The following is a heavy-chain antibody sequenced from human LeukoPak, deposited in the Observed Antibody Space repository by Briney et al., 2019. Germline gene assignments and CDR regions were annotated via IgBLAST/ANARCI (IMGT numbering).Heavy chain of an antibody. V-gene: IGHV1-24*01. Sequence: ASVKVSCKVSGYTLTELSMHWVRQAPGKGLEWMGGFDPEDGETIYAQKFQGRVIMTEDTSTDTAYMELSSLGSEDTAIYYCARGGYNFYGMDVWGPGTTVTVSS. CDR2: FDPEDGET. J-gene: IGHJ6*02. CDR3: ARGGYNFYGMDV. CDR1: GYTLTELS.